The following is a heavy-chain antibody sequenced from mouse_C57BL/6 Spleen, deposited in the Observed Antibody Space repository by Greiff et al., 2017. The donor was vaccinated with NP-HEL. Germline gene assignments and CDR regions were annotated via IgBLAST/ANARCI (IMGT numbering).Heavy chain of an antibody. CDR2: IDPETGGT. CDR3: TRGRFITTVVAYYLDY. D-gene: IGHD1-1*01. Sequence: VQLQQSGAELVRPGASVTLSCKASGYTFTDYEMHWVKQTPVHGLEWIGAIDPETGGTAYNQKFKGKAILTADKSSSTAYMELRSLTSEDSAVYYCTRGRFITTVVAYYLDYWGQGTTLTVSS. J-gene: IGHJ2*01. V-gene: IGHV1-15*01. CDR1: GYTFTDYE.